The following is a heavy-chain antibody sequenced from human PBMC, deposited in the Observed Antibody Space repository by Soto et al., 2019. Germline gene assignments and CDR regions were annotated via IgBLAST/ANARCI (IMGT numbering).Heavy chain of an antibody. CDR2: IYYSGST. D-gene: IGHD3-22*01. J-gene: IGHJ3*02. CDR3: ARARRELIVVVTDAFDI. Sequence: PSETLSLTCTVSGGSISSGGYYWSWIRQHPGKGLEWIGYIYYSGSTYYNPSLKSRVTISVDTSKNQFSLKLSSVTAADTAVYYCARARRELIVVVTDAFDIWGQGTMVTVSS. V-gene: IGHV4-31*03. CDR1: GGSISSGGYY.